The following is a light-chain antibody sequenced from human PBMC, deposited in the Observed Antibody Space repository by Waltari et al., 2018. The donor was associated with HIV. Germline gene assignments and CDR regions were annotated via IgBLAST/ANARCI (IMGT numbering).Light chain of an antibody. CDR2: EVS. CDR1: SGDVGGYNY. J-gene: IGLJ2*01. V-gene: IGLV2-14*03. CDR3: SSYTGRSTHVV. Sequence: QSALTQPASVSGSPGQSITISCTGTSGDVGGYNYVSWYPQPPGQVPQLIIYEVSIRPSGVSDRFSGCKSGNTASLTISGLQAEDEADYHCSSYTGRSTHVVFGGGTKLTVL.